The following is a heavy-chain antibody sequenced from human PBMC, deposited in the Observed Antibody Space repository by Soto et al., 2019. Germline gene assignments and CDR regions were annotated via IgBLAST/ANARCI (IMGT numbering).Heavy chain of an antibody. CDR3: ARRDFYGGNFDL. Sequence: QLQLQESGPGLVKPSETLSLTCTVSNGSISSSNYYWAWIRQPPGKGLEWIGSIYYSGTTYYKPSLKSRLPISVDTSKNQSSLRLTSVPAADTAVYYCARRDFYGGNFDLWGRGTLVTVSS. CDR1: NGSISSSNYY. CDR2: IYYSGTT. J-gene: IGHJ2*01. D-gene: IGHD3-16*01. V-gene: IGHV4-39*01.